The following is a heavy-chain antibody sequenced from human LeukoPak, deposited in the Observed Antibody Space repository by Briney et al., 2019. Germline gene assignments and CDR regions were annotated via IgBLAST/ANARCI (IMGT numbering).Heavy chain of an antibody. J-gene: IGHJ4*02. CDR1: GFTVSSNY. V-gene: IGHV3-53*01. Sequence: PGGSLRLSCAASGFTVSSNYMSWVRQAPGKGLEWVSVIYSGGSTYYADSVKGRFTISRDNSKNTLYLQMNSLRAEDTAVYYCAKWGFTYGPGYFDYWGQGTLVTVSS. D-gene: IGHD3-10*01. CDR3: AKWGFTYGPGYFDY. CDR2: IYSGGST.